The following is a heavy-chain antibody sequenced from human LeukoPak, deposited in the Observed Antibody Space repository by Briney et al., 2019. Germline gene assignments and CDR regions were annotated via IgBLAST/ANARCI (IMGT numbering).Heavy chain of an antibody. D-gene: IGHD5-12*01. V-gene: IGHV3-7*01. CDR1: TFPFSTYW. Sequence: GGSLRLSCAASTFPFSTYWMTWVRQAPGKGPEFVANINQDGSVKYYVDSVKGRFTISRDNAKNSLYLQMNSLRAEDTAVYYCARDAPYSGYDPYNLFDYWGQGTLVTVSS. CDR2: INQDGSVK. CDR3: ARDAPYSGYDPYNLFDY. J-gene: IGHJ4*02.